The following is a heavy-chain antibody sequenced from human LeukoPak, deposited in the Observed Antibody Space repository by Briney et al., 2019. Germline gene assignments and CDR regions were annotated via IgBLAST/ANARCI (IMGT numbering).Heavy chain of an antibody. V-gene: IGHV4-59*11. CDR2: IYYSGST. J-gene: IGHJ6*03. D-gene: IGHD3-16*01. Sequence: PSETLSLTCTVSGGSISSHYWSWIRQPPGKGLEWIGYIYYSGSTNYNPSLKSRVTISVDTSKNQFSLKLSSVTDADTAVYYCARERGEGGVLPHYYYYYMDVWGKGTTVTVPS. CDR3: ARERGEGGVLPHYYYYYMDV. CDR1: GGSISSHY.